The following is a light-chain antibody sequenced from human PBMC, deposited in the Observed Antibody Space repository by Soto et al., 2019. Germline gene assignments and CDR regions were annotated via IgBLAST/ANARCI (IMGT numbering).Light chain of an antibody. CDR3: QQYNSFSLIT. V-gene: IGKV1-5*01. CDR2: DAS. J-gene: IGKJ5*01. Sequence: DIQMTQSPSTLSASVGDRVTITCRASQTVERWLAWYQQKPGKAPKILISDASILENGVPSRFSGTGSGTEFTLTISNLQPDDFATYFCQQYNSFSLITFGQGTRLEIK. CDR1: QTVERW.